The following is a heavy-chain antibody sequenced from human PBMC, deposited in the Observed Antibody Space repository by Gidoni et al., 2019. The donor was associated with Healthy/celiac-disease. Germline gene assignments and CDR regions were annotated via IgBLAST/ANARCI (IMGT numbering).Heavy chain of an antibody. CDR2: ISSMSSSL. CDR1: GSTFSSYS. D-gene: IGHD3-3*01. V-gene: IGHV3-21*01. Sequence: EVQLVESGGGLVKPGGSLRHACAASGSTFSSYSVNWVRQAPGKGLGWVSSISSMSSSLYYADSVKGRFTISRANAKNSLYLQMNSLRSEDTAVYYCARDRGASEFYDPLGEYYYGMDVWGQGTTVTVSS. J-gene: IGHJ6*02. CDR3: ARDRGASEFYDPLGEYYYGMDV.